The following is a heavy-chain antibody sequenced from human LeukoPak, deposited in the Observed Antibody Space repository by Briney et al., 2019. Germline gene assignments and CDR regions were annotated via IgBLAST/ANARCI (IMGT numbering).Heavy chain of an antibody. D-gene: IGHD4-23*01. J-gene: IGHJ4*02. CDR1: GGSFSGYY. Sequence: MSSETLSLTCAVYGGSFSGYYWSWIRQPPGKGLEWIGEINHSGSTNYNPSLRSRVTISVDTSENQFSLKLSSVTAADTAVYYCARGHDYGGLQTLDYWGQGTLVTVSS. V-gene: IGHV4-34*01. CDR3: ARGHDYGGLQTLDY. CDR2: INHSGST.